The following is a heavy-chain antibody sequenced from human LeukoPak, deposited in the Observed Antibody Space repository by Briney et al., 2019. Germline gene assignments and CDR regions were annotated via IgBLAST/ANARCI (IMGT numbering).Heavy chain of an antibody. CDR3: ARGDPSGMDV. J-gene: IGHJ6*02. CDR2: IYHSGST. V-gene: IGHV4-30-2*01. Sequence: SETLSLACAVSGGSISSGGYSWSWIRQPPGKGLEWIGYIYHSGSTYYNPSLKSRVTISVDRSKNQFSLKLSSVTAADTAVYCCARGDPSGMDVWGQGTTVTVSS. D-gene: IGHD2-21*02. CDR1: GGSISSGGYS.